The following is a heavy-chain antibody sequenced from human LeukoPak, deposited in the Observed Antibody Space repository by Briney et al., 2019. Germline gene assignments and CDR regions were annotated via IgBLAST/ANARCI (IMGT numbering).Heavy chain of an antibody. Sequence: SETLSLTCTVSGGSISSYYWSWIRQPPGKGLEWIGYIYYSGNTNYNPSPKGRVTISVDTSKNQFPLKLSSVTAADTAVYYCARVRYSSGWYPFDYWGQGTLVTVSS. V-gene: IGHV4-59*01. D-gene: IGHD6-19*01. CDR1: GGSISSYY. CDR3: ARVRYSSGWYPFDY. J-gene: IGHJ4*02. CDR2: IYYSGNT.